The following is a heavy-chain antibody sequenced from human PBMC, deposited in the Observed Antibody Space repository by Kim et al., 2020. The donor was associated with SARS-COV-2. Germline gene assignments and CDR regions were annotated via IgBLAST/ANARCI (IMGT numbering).Heavy chain of an antibody. J-gene: IGHJ5*02. CDR2: IDYSGRT. CDR3: ARRAPGGPATAIFGP. V-gene: IGHV4-39*01. CDR1: GGSISSGSYF. D-gene: IGHD2-2*02. Sequence: SETLSLTCTVSGGSISSGSYFWAWIRQPPGKGLEWIGHIDYSGRTYYQPSLMGRVTISVDTSKNQFSLRVSSVTAADTAFYYCARRAPGGPATAIFGPWGQGTLVTVSS.